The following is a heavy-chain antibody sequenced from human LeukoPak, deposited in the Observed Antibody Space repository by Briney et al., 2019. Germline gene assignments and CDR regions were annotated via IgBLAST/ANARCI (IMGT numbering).Heavy chain of an antibody. CDR2: INAGNGNT. CDR1: GYTFTSYA. J-gene: IGHJ4*02. V-gene: IGHV1-3*01. CDR3: ARVLAVAGIPDY. D-gene: IGHD6-19*01. Sequence: AAPVKVSCKASGYTFTSYAMHWVRQAPGQRLEWMGWINAGNGNTKYSQKFQGRVTITRDTSASTAYMELSSLRSEDTAVYYCARVLAVAGIPDYWGQGTLVTVSS.